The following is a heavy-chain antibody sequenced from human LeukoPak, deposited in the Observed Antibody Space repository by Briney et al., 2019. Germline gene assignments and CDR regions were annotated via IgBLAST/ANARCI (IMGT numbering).Heavy chain of an antibody. CDR3: ARDGFQEVYYGSGSYYLGY. CDR2: INGDGSST. V-gene: IGHV3-74*01. J-gene: IGHJ4*02. CDR1: GFTFSSYW. Sequence: PGGSLRLSCAASGFTFSSYWMHWVRQAPGKGLVWVSRINGDGSSTSYADSVKGRFTISRDNAKNTLYLQMNSLRAEDTAVYYCARDGFQEVYYGSGSYYLGYWGQGTLVTVSS. D-gene: IGHD3-10*01.